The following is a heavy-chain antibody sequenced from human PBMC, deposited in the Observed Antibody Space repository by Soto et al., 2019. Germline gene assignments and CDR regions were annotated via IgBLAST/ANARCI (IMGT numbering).Heavy chain of an antibody. Sequence: EVQLVVSGVGLVQPGRSLRLSCAASGFTFDDYAMHWVRQVPGKGLEWVSGINWNSGSIGYGDSVKGRFAISRDNAKNSLHLQMNSLSAEDTAFYYCVKDESINWYSGHFRHWGQGTLVTVSS. J-gene: IGHJ1*01. CDR2: INWNSGSI. CDR1: GFTFDDYA. D-gene: IGHD6-13*01. CDR3: VKDESINWYSGHFRH. V-gene: IGHV3-9*01.